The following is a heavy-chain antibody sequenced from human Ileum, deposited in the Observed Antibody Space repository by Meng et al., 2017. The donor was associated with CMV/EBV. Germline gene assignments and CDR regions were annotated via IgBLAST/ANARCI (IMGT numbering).Heavy chain of an antibody. CDR2: INSKNDGT. J-gene: IGHJ4*02. CDR3: VRSSGWSRFDY. D-gene: IGHD6-19*01. V-gene: IGHV1-2*02. Sequence: QVQLVQSGAEVKKPVVSVKVSCTTSGFTFSGYYIHWVRQAPGQGLEWMGWINSKNDGTNYARKFQGRVTMTRETSISTAHMELSGLMSDDTAVYYCVRSSGWSRFDYWGQGTLVTVSS. CDR1: GFTFSGYY.